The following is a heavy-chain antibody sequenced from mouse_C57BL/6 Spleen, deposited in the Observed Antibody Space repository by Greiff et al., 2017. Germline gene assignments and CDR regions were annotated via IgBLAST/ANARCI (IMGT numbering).Heavy chain of an antibody. CDR1: GYTFTSYW. Sequence: VQLQQPGAELVRPGSSVKLSCKASGYTFTSYWMHWVKQRPIQGLEWIGNIYPSDSETHYNQKFKDKATLTVDKSSSTAYMQLSSLTAEDSAVYYCARTGTGAMDYWGQGTSVTVSS. V-gene: IGHV1-52*01. CDR3: ARTGTGAMDY. J-gene: IGHJ4*01. CDR2: IYPSDSET. D-gene: IGHD4-1*01.